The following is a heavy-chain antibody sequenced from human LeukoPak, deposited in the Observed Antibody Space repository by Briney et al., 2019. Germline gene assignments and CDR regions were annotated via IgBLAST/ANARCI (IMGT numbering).Heavy chain of an antibody. CDR3: ARSLAYDFWSGYPYYYYYYMDV. CDR2: IRYDGSNK. J-gene: IGHJ6*03. CDR1: GFTFSSYG. D-gene: IGHD3-3*01. V-gene: IGHV3-30*02. Sequence: GGSLRLSCSASGFTFSSYGMHWVRQAPGKGLEWVAFIRYDGSNKYYADSVKGRFTISRDNSKNTPYLQMNSLRAEDTAVYYCARSLAYDFWSGYPYYYYYYMDVWGKGTTVTVSS.